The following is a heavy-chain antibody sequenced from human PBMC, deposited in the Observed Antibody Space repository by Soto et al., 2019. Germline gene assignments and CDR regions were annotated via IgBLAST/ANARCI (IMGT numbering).Heavy chain of an antibody. CDR2: IVSDGSAI. V-gene: IGHV3-33*01. CDR1: GFPFSFYG. CDR3: ARDDAFDNENGFDM. J-gene: IGHJ3*02. Sequence: GGSLRLSCAVSGFPFSFYGFHWVRQSPGKGLEWLGVIVSDGSAIYHADSLEGRFFISRDNSKDILYLQMNSLRVEDTAVYYCARDDAFDNENGFDMWGQGIMVTVS. D-gene: IGHD3-3*02.